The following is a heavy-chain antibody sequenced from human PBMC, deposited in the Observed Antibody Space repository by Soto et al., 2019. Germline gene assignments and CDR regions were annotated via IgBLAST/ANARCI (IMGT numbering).Heavy chain of an antibody. V-gene: IGHV3-7*04. D-gene: IGHD3-10*01. CDR1: GFTFSTYW. CDR3: ARGTYYYDS. CDR2: MKQDGSEK. J-gene: IGHJ4*02. Sequence: PGGSLRLSCAASGFTFSTYWMTWVRQAPGRGLEWVANMKQDGSEKYYVETVRGRFTISRDNAENSLYLQMNSLRAEDTALYYCARGTYYYDSWGQGTLVTVSS.